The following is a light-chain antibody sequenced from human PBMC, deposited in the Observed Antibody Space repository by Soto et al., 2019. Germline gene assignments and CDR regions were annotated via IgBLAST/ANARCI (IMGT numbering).Light chain of an antibody. J-gene: IGLJ1*01. CDR1: RRDVGGYNY. CDR2: EVT. Sequence: QSALTQPPSASGSPGQSVRISCTGTRRDVGGYNYVAWYQQHPGKAPKLMIYEVTKRLSGVPDRFSGSKSGNTAFLTVSGLQPGDEADYYCSSYVGSDVFVFGTGTKLTVL. V-gene: IGLV2-8*01. CDR3: SSYVGSDVFV.